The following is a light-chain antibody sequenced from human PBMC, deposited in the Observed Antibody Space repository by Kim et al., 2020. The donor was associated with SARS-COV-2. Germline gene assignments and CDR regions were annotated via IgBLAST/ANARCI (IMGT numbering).Light chain of an antibody. CDR1: SSNIGSYT. J-gene: IGLJ3*02. Sequence: GQRVTISCSGSSSNIGSYTVNWYRQLPGTAPKLLIYNNNQRPSGVPDRFSGSKSGTSASLAISGLQSEDEADYYCAAWDDSLNAWVFGGGTQLTVL. CDR2: NNN. V-gene: IGLV1-44*01. CDR3: AAWDDSLNAWV.